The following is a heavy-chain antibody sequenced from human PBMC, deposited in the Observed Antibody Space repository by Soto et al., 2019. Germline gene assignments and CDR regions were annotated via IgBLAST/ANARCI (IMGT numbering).Heavy chain of an antibody. J-gene: IGHJ5*02. D-gene: IGHD6-13*01. CDR2: IYWDDDK. CDR1: GFSLSTSGMN. CDR3: EHRIRSSWEPPQFDP. V-gene: IGHV2-5*02. Sequence: SGPTLVNPTQTLTLTCSFSGFSLSTSGMNVGWIRQPPGKALEWLALIYWDDDKRYSPSLKRRLTITKDTSKNQVVLTMTNMDPVDTATYYCEHRIRSSWEPPQFDPWGQGTLVTVSS.